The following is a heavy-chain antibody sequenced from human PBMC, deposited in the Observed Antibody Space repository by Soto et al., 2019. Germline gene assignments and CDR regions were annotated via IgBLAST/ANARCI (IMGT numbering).Heavy chain of an antibody. J-gene: IGHJ4*02. CDR2: IYYSCKT. CDR3: AKNLPRTGRFDY. CDR1: VASSTSTTYF. Sequence: PSQTLPLTCSLSVASSTSTTYFLAWIRQPPGNGLEWVGSIYYSCKTHYNPSLKSRTTISVDRSRNQFSLQVSSVTSADTAVYYCAKNLPRTGRFDYWGQGTVVTVSS. V-gene: IGHV4-39*01.